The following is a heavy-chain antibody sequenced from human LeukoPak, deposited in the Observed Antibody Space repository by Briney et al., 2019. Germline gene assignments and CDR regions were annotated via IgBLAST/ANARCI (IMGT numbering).Heavy chain of an antibody. CDR2: INPNSGGT. CDR3: ARGAVFEAFDI. J-gene: IGHJ3*02. V-gene: IGHV1-2*02. Sequence: GASVKVSCKASGYTFTGYYMHWVRQAPGQGLEWMGWINPNSGGTNCAQKFQGRVTMTRDTSISTAYMELSRLRSDDTAVYYCARGAVFEAFDIWGQGTMVTVSS. D-gene: IGHD1-26*01. CDR1: GYTFTGYY.